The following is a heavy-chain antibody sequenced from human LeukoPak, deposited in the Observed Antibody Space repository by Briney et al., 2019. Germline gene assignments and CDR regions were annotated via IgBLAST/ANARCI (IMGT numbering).Heavy chain of an antibody. CDR1: GFTFSSYA. D-gene: IGHD3-3*01. V-gene: IGHV3-23*01. CDR2: ISGSGGST. J-gene: IGHJ1*01. CDR3: ARGWSGYYTGNIYFQY. Sequence: PGGSLRLSCAASGFTFSSYAMSWVRQAPGKGLEWVSAISGSGGSTYYADSVKGRFTISRDNSKNTLYLQMNSLRAEDTAVYYCARGWSGYYTGNIYFQYWGRGTLVTVSS.